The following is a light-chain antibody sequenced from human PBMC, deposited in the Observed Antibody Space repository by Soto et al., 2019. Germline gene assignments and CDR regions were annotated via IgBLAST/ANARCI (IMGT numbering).Light chain of an antibody. CDR2: DAS. V-gene: IGKV3-20*01. Sequence: EIVMTQSPATLSVSPWERATLSCRASQRVSNSLAWYQHKPGQPPRLLIYDASSRATGIPERFSGSGSGTDFILTISRLEPDDFAVYYCQQYGSSPQTFGQGTKVDNK. CDR3: QQYGSSPQT. CDR1: QRVSNS. J-gene: IGKJ1*01.